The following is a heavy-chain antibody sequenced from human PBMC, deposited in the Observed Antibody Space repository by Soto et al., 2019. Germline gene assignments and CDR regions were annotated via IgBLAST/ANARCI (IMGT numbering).Heavy chain of an antibody. CDR1: TCTCSSYG. CDR3: ASAYCGGDCSFIDYYGVDV. V-gene: IGHV3-33*01. D-gene: IGHD2-21*02. CDR2: IWYDVDNK. Sequence: PWGSLRLSCVAATCTCSSYGMHGGRQAPGNGLDWVALIWYDVDNKYYADSVKGRFTISRDNSKNTLYLQMNSLRAEDTAVYSCASAYCGGDCSFIDYYGVDVWGQGTTVT. J-gene: IGHJ6*02.